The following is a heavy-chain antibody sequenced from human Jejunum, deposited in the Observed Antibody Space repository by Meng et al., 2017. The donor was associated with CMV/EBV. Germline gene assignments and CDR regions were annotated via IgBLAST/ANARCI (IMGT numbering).Heavy chain of an antibody. V-gene: IGHV3-48*03. CDR1: GFTLSYYE. Sequence: FCSASGFTLSYYEMMWVRQAPGKGLEWLSYISMSGDVIYYADSVKGRFTISRDGAKNSLYLQMNSLRVEDTAVYYCTRLQYFDYWGQGTLVTVSS. J-gene: IGHJ4*02. D-gene: IGHD4-11*01. CDR3: TRLQYFDY. CDR2: ISMSGDVI.